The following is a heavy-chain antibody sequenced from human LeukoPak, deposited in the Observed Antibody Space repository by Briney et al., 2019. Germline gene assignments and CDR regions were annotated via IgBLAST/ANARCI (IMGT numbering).Heavy chain of an antibody. CDR2: IYSSGST. J-gene: IGHJ3*02. Sequence: SETLSLPCTVSGGSISSGTYYWSWIRQPAGKGLEWIGRIYSSGSTSYNPSLESRVTISVDTSKNRFSLKLSSVTAADTAVYYCAIHDYGDRDAFDIWGRGTMVTVSS. CDR3: AIHDYGDRDAFDI. V-gene: IGHV4-61*02. D-gene: IGHD4-17*01. CDR1: GGSISSGTYY.